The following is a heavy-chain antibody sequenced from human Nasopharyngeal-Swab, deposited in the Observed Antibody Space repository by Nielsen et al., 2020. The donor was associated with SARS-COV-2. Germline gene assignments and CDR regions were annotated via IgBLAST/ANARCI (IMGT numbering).Heavy chain of an antibody. J-gene: IGHJ6*04. V-gene: IGHV3-9*01. CDR2: ISWNSGSI. D-gene: IGHD6-13*01. CDR3: AGGYSSPDV. CDR1: GFTFDDYA. Sequence: GGSLRLSCAASGFTFDDYAMHWVRQAPGKGLEWVSGISWNSGSIGYADSVKGRFTISRDNAKNSLYLQMNSLRAEDTALYYCAGGYSSPDVWGKGTTVTVSS.